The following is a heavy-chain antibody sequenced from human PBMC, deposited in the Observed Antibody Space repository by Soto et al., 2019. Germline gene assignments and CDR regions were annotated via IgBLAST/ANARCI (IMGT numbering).Heavy chain of an antibody. J-gene: IGHJ4*02. V-gene: IGHV4-59*01. Sequence: SETLSLTCTVSGGSISSYYWSWIRQPPGKGLEWIGYIYYSGSTNYNPSLKSRVTISVDTSKNQFSLKLSSVTAAVTAVYYCAAPFTVDDAFDIWGQGTLVTVSS. CDR3: AAPFTVDDAFDI. CDR1: GGSISSYY. CDR2: IYYSGST. D-gene: IGHD3-16*01.